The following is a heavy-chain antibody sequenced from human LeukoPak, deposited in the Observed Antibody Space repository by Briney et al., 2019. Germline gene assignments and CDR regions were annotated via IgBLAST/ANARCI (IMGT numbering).Heavy chain of an antibody. CDR1: GYTFTSYD. D-gene: IGHD6-13*01. CDR2: MNPNSGNT. J-gene: IGHJ5*02. CDR3: VLPYSSSWTDWFDP. Sequence: ASVKVSCKASGYTFTSYDINWVRQATGQGLEWMGWMNPNSGNTGYAQKFQGRVTMTRNTSISTAYMELSGLRSEDTAVYYCVLPYSSSWTDWFDPWGQGTLVTVSS. V-gene: IGHV1-8*01.